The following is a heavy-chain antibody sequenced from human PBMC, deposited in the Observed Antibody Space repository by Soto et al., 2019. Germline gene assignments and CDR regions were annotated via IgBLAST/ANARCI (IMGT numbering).Heavy chain of an antibody. J-gene: IGHJ6*02. CDR2: TYYRSKWYN. CDR1: GDSVSSNSAA. D-gene: IGHD6-19*01. Sequence: PSQTLSLTCAISGDSVSSNSAAWNWIRQSPSRGLEWLGRTYYRSKWYNDYAVSVKSRITINPDTSKNQSSLQLNSVTPEDTAVYYCARDPIAVADTGYYYYYGMDVWGQGTTVTVSS. CDR3: ARDPIAVADTGYYYYYGMDV. V-gene: IGHV6-1*01.